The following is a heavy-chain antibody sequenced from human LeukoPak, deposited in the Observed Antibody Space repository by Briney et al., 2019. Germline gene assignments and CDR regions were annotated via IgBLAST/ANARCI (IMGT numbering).Heavy chain of an antibody. D-gene: IGHD3-22*01. V-gene: IGHV4-39*07. CDR3: AREGYYDSSGYYHW. Sequence: PSETLSLTCTVSGGSISSSNYYWGCIRQPPGKGLEWIGSIYYSGSTNYNPSLKSRVTMSVDTSKNQFSLKLSSVTAADTAVYYCAREGYYDSSGYYHWWGQGTLVTVSS. J-gene: IGHJ4*02. CDR2: IYYSGST. CDR1: GGSISSSNYY.